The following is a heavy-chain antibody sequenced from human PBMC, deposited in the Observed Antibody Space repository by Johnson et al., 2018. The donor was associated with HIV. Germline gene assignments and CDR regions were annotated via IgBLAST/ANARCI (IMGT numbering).Heavy chain of an antibody. V-gene: IGHV3-66*02. CDR2: IYSGGST. CDR1: GFTVSRNY. D-gene: IGHD5-18*01. CDR3: ARNRPVSYGYRGAFDF. J-gene: IGHJ3*01. Sequence: VQLVESGGGLVQPGGSLRLSCAASGFTVSRNYMNWVRQAPGKGLEWVSVIYSGGSTYYADSVKGRFTISRDSSKNTLYLQMNSLRAEDTAVYYCARNRPVSYGYRGAFDFWGQGTMVTVSS.